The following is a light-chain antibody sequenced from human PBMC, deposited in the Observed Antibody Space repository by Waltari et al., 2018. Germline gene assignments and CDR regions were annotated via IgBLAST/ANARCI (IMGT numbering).Light chain of an antibody. CDR1: QSVLYSPNNRNY. CDR3: QQYNDWPKIT. V-gene: IGKV4-1*01. J-gene: IGKJ5*01. CDR2: WAS. Sequence: DIVMTQSPDSLAVSLGERATINCKSSQSVLYSPNNRNYLTWYQQKSGQPPKLLIYWASTRESGVPDRFSGSGSGADFTLTISSLQAEDVAVYYCQQYNDWPKITFGQGTRLEIK.